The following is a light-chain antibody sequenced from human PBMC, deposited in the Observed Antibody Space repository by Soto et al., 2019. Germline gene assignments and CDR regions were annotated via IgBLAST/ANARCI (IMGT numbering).Light chain of an antibody. J-gene: IGLJ1*01. Sequence: QSVLTQPPSVSGAPGQRVTISCTGSSSNIGAGYDVHWYQQLPGTAPKLLIYGNSNRPSGVPDRFSGSKSGTSAPLAITGLQAEDEADYYCQSYDSSLAYYVFGTGTKLTVL. CDR2: GNS. CDR3: QSYDSSLAYYV. V-gene: IGLV1-40*01. CDR1: SSNIGAGYD.